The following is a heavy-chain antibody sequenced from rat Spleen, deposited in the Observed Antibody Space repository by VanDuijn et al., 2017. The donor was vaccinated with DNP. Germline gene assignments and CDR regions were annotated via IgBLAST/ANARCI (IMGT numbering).Heavy chain of an antibody. CDR2: IGSPAYAP. CDR3: VRWNSGHFDY. J-gene: IGHJ2*01. Sequence: EVQLVESGGGSVQPGRSLKLSCAASGFTFSDYNMAWVRQAPKKGLEWVAYIGSPAYAPYYGDSVKGRFTISRDNAKSTLYLEMNSLRSEDMATYYCVRWNSGHFDYWGQGVMVTVSS. V-gene: IGHV5-22*01. CDR1: GFTFSDYN. D-gene: IGHD4-3*01.